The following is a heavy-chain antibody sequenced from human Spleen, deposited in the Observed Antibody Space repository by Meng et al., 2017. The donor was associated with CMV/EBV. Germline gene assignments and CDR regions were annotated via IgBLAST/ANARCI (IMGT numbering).Heavy chain of an antibody. J-gene: IGHJ4*02. V-gene: IGHV1-2*02. CDR1: GYTFTDYY. Sequence: VSCQASGYTFTDYYIHWVRQAPGQGLEWMGWIHPNSGGTNYAQKFQGRVTMTTDTSISTAYMDLSRLRSDDTAVYFCARQSTRPFDYWGQGTLVTVSS. CDR3: ARQSTRPFDY. CDR2: IHPNSGGT. D-gene: IGHD5/OR15-5a*01.